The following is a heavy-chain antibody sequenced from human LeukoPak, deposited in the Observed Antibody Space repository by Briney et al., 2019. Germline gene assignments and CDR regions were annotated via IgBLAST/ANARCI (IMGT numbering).Heavy chain of an antibody. CDR3: AKDLDPEGIIVVVTALAFDI. CDR2: ISGSGGST. D-gene: IGHD2-21*02. Sequence: PGGSLRLSCAASGFTFSSYAMSWVRQAPGKGLEWGSAISGSGGSTYYADSVKGRFTISRDNSKNTLYLQMNSLRAEDTAVYYCAKDLDPEGIIVVVTALAFDIWGQGTMVTVSS. V-gene: IGHV3-23*01. J-gene: IGHJ3*02. CDR1: GFTFSSYA.